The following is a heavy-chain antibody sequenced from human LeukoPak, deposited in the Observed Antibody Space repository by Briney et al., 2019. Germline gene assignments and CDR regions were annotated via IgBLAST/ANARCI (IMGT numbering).Heavy chain of an antibody. Sequence: GGSLRLSCAASGFTFSSYAMHWVRQAPGKGLEYVSAISSNGGSTYYANSVKGRFTISRDNSKNTLYLQMNSLRAEDTAVYYCARDKLSATMIVGGYYFDYWGQGTLVTVSS. D-gene: IGHD3-22*01. CDR2: ISSNGGST. CDR1: GFTFSSYA. CDR3: ARDKLSATMIVGGYYFDY. J-gene: IGHJ4*02. V-gene: IGHV3-64*01.